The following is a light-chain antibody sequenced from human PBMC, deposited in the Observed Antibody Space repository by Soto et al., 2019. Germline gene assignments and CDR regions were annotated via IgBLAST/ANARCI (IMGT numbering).Light chain of an antibody. CDR1: SSNIGAGYD. Sequence: QSALTQPPSVSGAPGQRDTISCTGSSSNIGAGYDVHWYQQLPGTAPKLLIYGNSNRPSGVPDRFSGSKSGTSASLAITGLHAEDEADYYCQSYDSSLSGVFGGGTKLTVL. CDR3: QSYDSSLSGV. J-gene: IGLJ3*02. CDR2: GNS. V-gene: IGLV1-40*01.